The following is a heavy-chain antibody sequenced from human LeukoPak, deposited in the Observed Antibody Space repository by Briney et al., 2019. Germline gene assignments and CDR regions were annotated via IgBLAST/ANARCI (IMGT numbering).Heavy chain of an antibody. CDR3: ARALQLWSDFDY. V-gene: IGHV4-59*01. CDR1: GGSISSYY. Sequence: SETLSLTCTVSGGSISSYYWSWIRRPPGKGLEWIGYIYYSGSTNYNPSLRSRVTISVDTSKNQFSLKLSSVTAADTAVYYCARALQLWSDFDYWGQGTLVTVSS. D-gene: IGHD5-18*01. CDR2: IYYSGST. J-gene: IGHJ4*02.